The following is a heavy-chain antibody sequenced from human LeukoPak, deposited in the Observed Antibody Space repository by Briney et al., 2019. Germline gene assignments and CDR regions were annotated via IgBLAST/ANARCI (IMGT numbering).Heavy chain of an antibody. V-gene: IGHV3-30*02. CDR2: IFSDGSNE. D-gene: IGHD2-21*02. Sequence: GGSLRLSCAASGFTFSSYGMHWVRQAPGKGLEWVASIFSDGSNEYYADSVKDRFTISRDNSKNTLYLQMNSLRTEDTAVYHCAKSVVVTAIPGYWGQGTLVTASS. CDR3: AKSVVVTAIPGY. CDR1: GFTFSSYG. J-gene: IGHJ4*02.